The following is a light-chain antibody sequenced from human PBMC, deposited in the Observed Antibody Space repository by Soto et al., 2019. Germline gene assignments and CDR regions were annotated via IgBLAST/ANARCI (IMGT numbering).Light chain of an antibody. Sequence: DIQLTQSPSFLSASVGDRVTITCRASQGISSYLAWYQQKPGKAPKLLIYAASTLQSGVPSRFSCSGSGTEFTLTISSLQPEDFATYYCQQLTSYPLTFGQGTKVEIK. CDR3: QQLTSYPLT. CDR1: QGISSY. CDR2: AAS. J-gene: IGKJ1*01. V-gene: IGKV1-9*01.